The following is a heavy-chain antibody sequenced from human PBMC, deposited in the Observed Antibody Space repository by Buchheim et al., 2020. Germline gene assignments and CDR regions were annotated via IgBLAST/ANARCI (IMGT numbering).Heavy chain of an antibody. V-gene: IGHV3-7*01. CDR3: ARNFWSATYFDY. CDR2: IKRDGREK. D-gene: IGHD3-3*01. Sequence: EVQVVESRGGLVQPGGSLRLSCAASGFTFSNYWMNWVRQAPGKGLEWVANIKRDGREKYYVDSVKGRFTISRDNTKNSLYLQMNNLRSEDTAVYYCARNFWSATYFDYWGQGTL. J-gene: IGHJ4*02. CDR1: GFTFSNYW.